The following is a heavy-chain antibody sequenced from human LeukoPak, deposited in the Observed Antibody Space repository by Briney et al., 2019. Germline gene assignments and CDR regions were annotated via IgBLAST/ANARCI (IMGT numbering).Heavy chain of an antibody. V-gene: IGHV4-59*08. J-gene: IGHJ3*02. D-gene: IGHD4-11*01. CDR2: MFYSGST. CDR1: GDSFRSHY. Sequence: MTSETLSLMCTVSGDSFRSHYWSWVRQPPGKALEWIGYMFYSGSTNYNPSLKGRVAISVDTSKNQFSLMLSSVTAADTAVYYCARRTTVVYNVFDIWGQGTMVTVSS. CDR3: ARRTTVVYNVFDI.